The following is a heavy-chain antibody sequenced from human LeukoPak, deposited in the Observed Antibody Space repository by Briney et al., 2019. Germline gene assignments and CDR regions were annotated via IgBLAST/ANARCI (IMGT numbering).Heavy chain of an antibody. V-gene: IGHV5-51*01. CDR1: GYSFTNYW. CDR2: IYTVDSDT. CDR3: ARGGSGWYFDY. Sequence: GESLKISCKGSGYSFTNYWIGWVRQMPGKGLEYMGIIYTVDSDTRYSPSFQGQVTMSVDKSINTAYLQWTSLEASDTAMYYCARGGSGWYFDYWGHGSLVTVSS. D-gene: IGHD6-19*01. J-gene: IGHJ4*01.